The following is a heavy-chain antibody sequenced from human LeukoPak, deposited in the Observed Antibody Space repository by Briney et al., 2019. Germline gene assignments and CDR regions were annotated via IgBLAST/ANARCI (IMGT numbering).Heavy chain of an antibody. CDR3: ARLSGGSYYYYYYYMDV. V-gene: IGHV4-34*01. CDR1: GGSFSGYY. CDR2: INHSGGT. J-gene: IGHJ6*03. Sequence: SETLSLTCAVYGGSFSGYYWSWIRQPPGKGLEWIGEINHSGGTNYNPALKNRGTISVGTSTNQFSLRPSSMAAADTAVYYCARLSGGSYYYYYYYMDVWGKGTTVTVSS. D-gene: IGHD1-26*01.